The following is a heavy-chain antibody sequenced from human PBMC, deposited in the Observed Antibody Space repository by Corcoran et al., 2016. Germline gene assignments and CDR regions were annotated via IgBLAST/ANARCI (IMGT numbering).Heavy chain of an antibody. CDR1: GYTFTGYY. CDR3: ARDLSAVGVPAAIHGAYYYGMDV. J-gene: IGHJ6*02. D-gene: IGHD2-2*02. V-gene: IGHV1-2*02. CDR2: INPNSGGT. Sequence: QVQLVQSGAEVKKPGASVKVSCKASGYTFTGYYMHWVRQAPGQGLEWMGWINPNSGGTNYAQKFQGRVTMTRDTSISTAYMELSRLRSDDTAVYYCARDLSAVGVPAAIHGAYYYGMDVWGQGTTVTVSS.